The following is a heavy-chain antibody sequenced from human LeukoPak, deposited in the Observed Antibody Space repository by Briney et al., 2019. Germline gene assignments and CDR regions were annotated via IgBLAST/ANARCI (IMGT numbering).Heavy chain of an antibody. CDR2: INTGNGNT. Sequence: ASVKVSCKASGYTFSSFAIHWVRQAPGQRLEWMGWINTGNGNTKYSQKFQGRFTITRDTFASAAYMELSSLTSEDTAVYFCAGDLGSGSLHYWGQGTLVTVSS. V-gene: IGHV1-3*04. D-gene: IGHD1-26*01. J-gene: IGHJ4*02. CDR1: GYTFSSFA. CDR3: AGDLGSGSLHY.